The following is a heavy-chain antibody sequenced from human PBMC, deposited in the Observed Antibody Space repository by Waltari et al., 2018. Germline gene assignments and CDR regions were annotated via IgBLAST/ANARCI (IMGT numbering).Heavy chain of an antibody. Sequence: QVQLQESGPGLVKPSQTLSLTCTVSGGSISSGRHSWSWIRQPAGKGLELIGYIYTSGSTNYNPSLKSRVTISVDTSKNQFSLKLSSVTAADTAVYYCARASGSGRKPYYFDYWGQGTLVTVSS. V-gene: IGHV4-61*09. D-gene: IGHD3-10*01. J-gene: IGHJ4*02. CDR1: GGSISSGRHS. CDR2: IYTSGST. CDR3: ARASGSGRKPYYFDY.